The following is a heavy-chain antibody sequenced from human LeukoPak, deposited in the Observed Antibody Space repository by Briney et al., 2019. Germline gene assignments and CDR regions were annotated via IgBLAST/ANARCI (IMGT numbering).Heavy chain of an antibody. CDR3: ARASYSPNWFDP. Sequence: GGSLRLSCAASGFTFSSYWMTWVRQAPGKGLEWVANIKQDGSEKYYVDSVKGRFTISRDNAKNSLYLQMNSPRAEDTAVYYCARASYSPNWFDPWGQGTLVTVSS. D-gene: IGHD3-10*01. CDR2: IKQDGSEK. V-gene: IGHV3-7*01. CDR1: GFTFSSYW. J-gene: IGHJ5*02.